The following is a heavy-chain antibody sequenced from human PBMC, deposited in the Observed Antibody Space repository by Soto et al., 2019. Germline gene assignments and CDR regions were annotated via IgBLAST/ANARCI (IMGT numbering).Heavy chain of an antibody. CDR2: ISGSSGST. Sequence: PGGSLRLSCAASGFTFSSYAMSWVRQAPGKGLEWVSAISGSSGSTYYADSVKGRFTISRDNSKNTLYLQMNSLRAEDTAVYYCAKRDPAAGRAGWFDYWGQGTLVTVSS. D-gene: IGHD6-13*01. J-gene: IGHJ4*02. CDR3: AKRDPAAGRAGWFDY. V-gene: IGHV3-23*01. CDR1: GFTFSSYA.